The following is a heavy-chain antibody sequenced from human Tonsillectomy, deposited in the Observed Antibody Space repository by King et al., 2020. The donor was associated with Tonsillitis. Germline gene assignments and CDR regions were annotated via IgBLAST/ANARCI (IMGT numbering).Heavy chain of an antibody. CDR2: ISNGGSNK. D-gene: IGHD4-23*01. J-gene: IGHJ4*02. CDR3: TRNPYGGYSFDF. Sequence: VQLVESGGGVVQPGGALRPYCGASGFTFSSNAMPWVRQAPGKGLEGVAVISNGGSNKYYADSVKGRFTISRDNSKKMLYLQMNSLRAEDTAVYYCTRNPYGGYSFDFWGQGTPVTVSS. V-gene: IGHV3-30-3*01. CDR1: GFTFSSNA.